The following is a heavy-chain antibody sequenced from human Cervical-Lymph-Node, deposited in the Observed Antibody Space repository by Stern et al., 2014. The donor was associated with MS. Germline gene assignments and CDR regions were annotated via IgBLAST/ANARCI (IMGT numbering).Heavy chain of an antibody. CDR1: GFTFSSYA. CDR3: ARGRAIVGLDY. Sequence: QVQLVQSGGGVVQPGRSLRLSCAASGFTFSSYAMYWVRQAPGKGLEWVTVISYDGGTKYYADSVKGRFTVSRDNSKSTFDLQMSSLRPEDTAFYYCARGRAIVGLDYWGQGTLVTVSS. CDR2: ISYDGGTK. J-gene: IGHJ4*02. D-gene: IGHD1-26*01. V-gene: IGHV3-30*04.